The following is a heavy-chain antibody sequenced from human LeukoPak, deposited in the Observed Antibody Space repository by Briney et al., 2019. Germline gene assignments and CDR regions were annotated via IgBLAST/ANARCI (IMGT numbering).Heavy chain of an antibody. Sequence: SETLSLTCTVSGGSISSSSYYWGWIRQPPGKGLEWIGSIYYSGSTYYNPSLKSRVTISVDTSKNQFSLKLSSVTAADTVVYYCARQEWLVPPRWVWGQGTLVTVSS. J-gene: IGHJ4*02. V-gene: IGHV4-39*01. D-gene: IGHD6-19*01. CDR1: GGSISSSSYY. CDR2: IYYSGST. CDR3: ARQEWLVPPRWV.